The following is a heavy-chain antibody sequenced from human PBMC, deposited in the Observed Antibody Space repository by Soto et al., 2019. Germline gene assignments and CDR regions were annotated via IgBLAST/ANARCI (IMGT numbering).Heavy chain of an antibody. Sequence: PSETLSLTCSVSVGSISSSNWWNFVRQPPGKGLEWIGEIHHSGSTNYNPSLKSRVTISVDKSKNQFSLKLNSVTAADTAVYYCARVRQGCSSTSCYFDPWGQGTLVTVSS. CDR1: VGSISSSNW. J-gene: IGHJ5*02. CDR2: IHHSGST. D-gene: IGHD2-2*01. V-gene: IGHV4-4*02. CDR3: ARVRQGCSSTSCYFDP.